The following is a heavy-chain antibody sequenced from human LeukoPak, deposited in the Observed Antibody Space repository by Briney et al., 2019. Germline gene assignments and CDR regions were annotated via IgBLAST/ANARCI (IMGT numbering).Heavy chain of an antibody. J-gene: IGHJ6*03. V-gene: IGHV4-4*07. CDR1: GGSISSYY. Sequence: SETLSLTCTVSGGSISSYYWSWIRQPAGKGLEWIGRIYTSGSTNYNPSLKSRVTMSVDTSKNQFSLQLSSVTAADTAVYYCARGRGRIAAAGTGYYIDVWGKGTTVTVSS. CDR3: ARGRGRIAAAGTGYYIDV. D-gene: IGHD6-13*01. CDR2: IYTSGST.